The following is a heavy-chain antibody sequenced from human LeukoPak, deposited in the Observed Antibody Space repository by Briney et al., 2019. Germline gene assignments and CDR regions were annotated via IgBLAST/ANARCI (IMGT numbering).Heavy chain of an antibody. CDR2: FDPEDGET. Sequence: ASVKVSCKVSGYTLTELSMHWVRQAPGKGLEWMGGFDPEDGETIYAQKFQGRVTMTEDTSTGTAYMELSSLRSEDTAVYYCATVGKSGSYSYFDYWGQGTLVTVSS. CDR1: GYTLTELS. J-gene: IGHJ4*02. CDR3: ATVGKSGSYSYFDY. D-gene: IGHD1-26*01. V-gene: IGHV1-24*01.